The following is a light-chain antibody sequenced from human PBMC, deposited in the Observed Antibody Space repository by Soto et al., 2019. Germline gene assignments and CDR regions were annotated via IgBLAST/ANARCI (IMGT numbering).Light chain of an antibody. Sequence: DIQMTQSPSTLSASVGDRVTITCRASQSISSWLAWYQQKPGKAPKLLIYDASSLESGVPSRFSGSGSGTDFTLTISSLQPDDFATYYCQQYNSYSPGCTFGQGTKVEIK. CDR2: DAS. J-gene: IGKJ1*01. V-gene: IGKV1-5*01. CDR3: QQYNSYSPGCT. CDR1: QSISSW.